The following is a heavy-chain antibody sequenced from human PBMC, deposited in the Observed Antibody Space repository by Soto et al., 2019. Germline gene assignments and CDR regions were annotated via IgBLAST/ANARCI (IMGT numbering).Heavy chain of an antibody. D-gene: IGHD3-22*01. V-gene: IGHV1-18*01. CDR3: ARVMYYDSSGYYWTPRWLDP. J-gene: IGHJ5*02. CDR2: ISAYNGNT. CDR1: GYTFTSYG. Sequence: ASVKVSCKASGYTFTSYGISWVRQAPGQRLEGMGWISAYNGNTNYAQKLQGRVTMTTDTSTSTAYMELRSLRSDDSAVYYCARVMYYDSSGYYWTPRWLDPWGQGTLVTVSS.